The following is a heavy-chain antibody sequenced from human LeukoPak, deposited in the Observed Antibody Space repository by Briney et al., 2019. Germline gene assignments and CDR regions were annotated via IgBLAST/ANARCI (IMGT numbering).Heavy chain of an antibody. CDR2: IIPIFGTA. Sequence: ASVKVSCKASGGTFSSYAISWVRQAPGQGLEWMGGIIPIFGTANYAQKFQGRVTITTDESTSTAYMELSSLRSEDTAVYYCARGPYSSSWSYFDYWGQGTLVTVSS. J-gene: IGHJ4*02. CDR1: GGTFSSYA. D-gene: IGHD6-13*01. V-gene: IGHV1-69*05. CDR3: ARGPYSSSWSYFDY.